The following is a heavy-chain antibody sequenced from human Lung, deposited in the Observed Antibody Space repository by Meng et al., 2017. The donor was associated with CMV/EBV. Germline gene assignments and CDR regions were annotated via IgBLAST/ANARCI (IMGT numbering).Heavy chain of an antibody. Sequence: SCAASGFTISNYAMHWVRQAPGKGREWGAVISYDGSNKYFADSVKGRFTISRDNSKNTLYLQMNSLRAEDTAVYYCAWGVVTTGDWGQGTLVTVSS. J-gene: IGHJ4*02. V-gene: IGHV3-30*04. CDR2: ISYDGSNK. CDR3: AWGVVTTGD. D-gene: IGHD4-23*01. CDR1: GFTISNYA.